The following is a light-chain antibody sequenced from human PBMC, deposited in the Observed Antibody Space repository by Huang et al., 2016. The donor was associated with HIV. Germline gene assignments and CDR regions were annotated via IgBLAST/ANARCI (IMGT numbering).Light chain of an antibody. CDR1: QSVRDN. CDR3: HQYYTWPRT. V-gene: IGKV3-15*01. CDR2: GSS. Sequence: EIVMTQSPVTMSVSPGGSATLSCWASQSVRDNLAWFQQKPGQAPRRLVRGSSTRATGVPGRFSGSGSGTGFTLTITSLQSDDYAVYYCHQYYTWPRTFGPGTRVE. J-gene: IGKJ1*01.